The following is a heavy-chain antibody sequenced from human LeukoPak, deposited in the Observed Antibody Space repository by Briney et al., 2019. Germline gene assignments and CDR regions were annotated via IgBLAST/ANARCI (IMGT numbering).Heavy chain of an antibody. CDR2: IWYDGSNK. CDR1: GFTFSSYG. J-gene: IGHJ4*02. D-gene: IGHD3-10*01. V-gene: IGHV3-33*01. Sequence: GGSLRLSCAASGFTFSSYGMHWVRQAPGKGLEWVAVIWYDGSNKYYADSVKGRFTISRDNSKNTLYLQMNSLRAEDTAVYYCARSAVRGVACDYWGQGTLLTVSS. CDR3: ARSAVRGVACDY.